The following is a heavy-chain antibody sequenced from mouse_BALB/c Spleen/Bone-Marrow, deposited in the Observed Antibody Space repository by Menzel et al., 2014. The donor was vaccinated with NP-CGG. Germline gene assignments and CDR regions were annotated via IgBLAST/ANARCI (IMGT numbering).Heavy chain of an antibody. CDR3: AREDGYFHYYAVDY. CDR1: GFSLXSYG. CDR2: IWAGGST. Sequence: VMLVESGPGLVAPSQSLSITCTVSGFSLXSYGVHWVRQPPGKGLEWLGIIWAGGSTNYNSALMSRLSISKDNSKSQVFLKTNSLQTDDTAMYYCAREDGYFHYYAVDYWGQGTSVTVSS. D-gene: IGHD2-3*01. J-gene: IGHJ4*01. V-gene: IGHV2-9*02.